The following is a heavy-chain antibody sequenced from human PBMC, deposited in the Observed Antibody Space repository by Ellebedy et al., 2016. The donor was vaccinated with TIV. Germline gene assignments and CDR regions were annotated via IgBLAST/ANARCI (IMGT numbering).Heavy chain of an antibody. CDR1: GFVFTSYS. V-gene: IGHV3-69-1*01. Sequence: PGGSLRLSCAASGFVFTSYSMNWVRQAPGKGLEWVSSISLSSTIHYADSVKGRFSISRDNAKNSVYLQMNSLRDEDTAVYYCARDWDYGEYVMNFDDWGQGTLVTVSS. CDR2: ISLSSTI. J-gene: IGHJ4*02. CDR3: ARDWDYGEYVMNFDD. D-gene: IGHD4-17*01.